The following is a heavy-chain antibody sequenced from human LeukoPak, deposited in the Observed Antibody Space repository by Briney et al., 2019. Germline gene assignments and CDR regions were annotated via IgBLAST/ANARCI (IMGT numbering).Heavy chain of an antibody. CDR3: ARGTVAGSVFNLAKTKFDY. D-gene: IGHD6-19*01. CDR1: GGSLSGYY. Sequence: PSETLSLTCAVYGGSLSGYYWSWIRQPPGKGLEWIGEINHSGSTNYNPSLKSRVTISVDTSKNQFSLKLSSVTAADTAVYYCARGTVAGSVFNLAKTKFDYWGQGTLVTVSS. CDR2: INHSGST. J-gene: IGHJ4*02. V-gene: IGHV4-34*01.